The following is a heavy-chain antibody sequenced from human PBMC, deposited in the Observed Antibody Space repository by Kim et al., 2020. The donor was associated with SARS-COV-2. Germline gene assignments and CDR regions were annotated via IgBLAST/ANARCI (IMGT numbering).Heavy chain of an antibody. CDR3: AKDRRRVYYDSSGYYENWYFDL. D-gene: IGHD3-22*01. V-gene: IGHV3-23*03. J-gene: IGHJ2*01. Sequence: GGSLRLSCAASGFTFSSYAMSWVRQAPGKGLEWVSVIYSGGSSTYYADSVKGRFTISRDNSKNTLYLQMNSLRAEDTAVYYCAKDRRRVYYDSSGYYENWYFDLWGRGTLVTVSS. CDR2: IYSGGSST. CDR1: GFTFSSYA.